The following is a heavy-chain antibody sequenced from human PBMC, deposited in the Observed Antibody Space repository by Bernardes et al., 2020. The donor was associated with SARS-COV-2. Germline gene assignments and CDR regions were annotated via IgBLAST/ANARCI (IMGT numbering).Heavy chain of an antibody. CDR2: ISSSSSYT. D-gene: IGHD6-19*01. J-gene: IGHJ4*02. V-gene: IGHV3-11*05. CDR1: GFTFSDYY. CDR3: ARDRISSGWYSLSWAKKNYFDY. Sequence: GSLRLSCAASGFTFSDYYMSWIRQAPGKGLEWVSYISSSSSYTNYADSVKGRFTISRDNAKNSLYLQMNSLRAEDTAVYYCARDRISSGWYSLSWAKKNYFDYWGQGTLVTVSS.